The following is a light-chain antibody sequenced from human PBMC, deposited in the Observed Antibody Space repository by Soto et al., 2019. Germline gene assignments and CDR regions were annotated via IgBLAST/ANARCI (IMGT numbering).Light chain of an antibody. J-gene: IGKJ1*01. Sequence: EIVLTQSPGTLSLSPGEGATLSCRASQSISSSYLAWYQQKPGQAPRLLIYGASRRATGIPDRFSGSGSGTDFTLTISGMEPEDFAVYYCQQFGRSLWTLGQGTKLEIK. CDR2: GAS. CDR3: QQFGRSLWT. V-gene: IGKV3-20*01. CDR1: QSISSSY.